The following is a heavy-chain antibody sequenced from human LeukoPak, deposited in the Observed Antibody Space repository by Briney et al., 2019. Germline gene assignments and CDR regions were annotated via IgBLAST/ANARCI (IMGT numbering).Heavy chain of an antibody. CDR1: GITFGKAW. J-gene: IGHJ4*02. D-gene: IGHD5-12*01. V-gene: IGHV3-15*01. CDR2: IKSKTDGGTT. CDR3: TTGSVDIVATYNY. Sequence: GSLRLSCAASGITFGKAWMNWVRQASGKGLEWVGRIKSKTDGGTTDYAAPVKGRFTISRDDSKNTLYLQMNSLKTEDTAVYYCTTGSVDIVATYNYWGQGTLVTVSS.